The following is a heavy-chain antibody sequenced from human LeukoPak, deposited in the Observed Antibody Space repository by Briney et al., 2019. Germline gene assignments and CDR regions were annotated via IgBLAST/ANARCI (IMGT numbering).Heavy chain of an antibody. Sequence: SETLSLTCTVSGGSISSGSYYWSWIRQPAGKGLEWIGRIYTSGSTNYNPSLKSRVTISVDTSKNQFSQKLSSVTAADTAVYYCARVLWDFWSGCSFLYGMDVWGQGTTVTVSS. D-gene: IGHD3-3*01. J-gene: IGHJ6*02. CDR3: ARVLWDFWSGCSFLYGMDV. V-gene: IGHV4-61*02. CDR2: IYTSGST. CDR1: GGSISSGSYY.